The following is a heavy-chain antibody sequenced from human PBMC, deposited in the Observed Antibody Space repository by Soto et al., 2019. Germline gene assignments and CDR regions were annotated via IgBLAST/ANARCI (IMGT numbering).Heavy chain of an antibody. J-gene: IGHJ4*01. CDR3: ASNRSYADSSGSHHHTLWVY. CDR1: GGTCSSYA. V-gene: IGHV1-69*13. CDR2: IIPIFGTA. Sequence: SVKVSCKASGGTCSSYAISWVRQAPGQGLEWMGGIIPIFGTANYAQKFQGRVTITADESTSTAYMELSSLRSEDTAVYYCASNRSYADSSGSHHHTLWVYGGHGTLVTVS. D-gene: IGHD3-22*01.